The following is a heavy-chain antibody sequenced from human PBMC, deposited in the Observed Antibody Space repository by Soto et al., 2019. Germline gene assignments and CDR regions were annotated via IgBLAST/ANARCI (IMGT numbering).Heavy chain of an antibody. D-gene: IGHD1-7*01. V-gene: IGHV3-23*01. CDR2: VSGSSGSK. J-gene: IGHJ4*02. CDR1: GLKFSSYA. Sequence: EVQLLEAGGGLVQPGGSLRLSCAASGLKFSSYAMSWVRQAPGKGLEWVSSVSGSSGSKSYADSVKGRFTISRDNSKSTVYLQMNSLRAEDTAVYFCAKDWCSGTTCYCLENWGQGTLVTVSS. CDR3: AKDWCSGTTCYCLEN.